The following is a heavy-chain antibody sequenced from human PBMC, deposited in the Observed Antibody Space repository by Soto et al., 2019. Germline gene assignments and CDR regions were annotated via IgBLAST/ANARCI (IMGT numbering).Heavy chain of an antibody. J-gene: IGHJ4*02. CDR1: GGSISSSNW. CDR2: IYHSGST. Sequence: QVQLQESGPGLVKPSGTLSLTCAVSGGSISSSNWWSWVRQPPGKGLEWIGEIYHSGSTNYNPSLKRXXTXSXXKSKNQFSVKLSSVTAADTAVYYCARDSRGDGYTAWGQGTLVTVSS. CDR3: ARDSRGDGYTA. V-gene: IGHV4-4*02. D-gene: IGHD5-12*01.